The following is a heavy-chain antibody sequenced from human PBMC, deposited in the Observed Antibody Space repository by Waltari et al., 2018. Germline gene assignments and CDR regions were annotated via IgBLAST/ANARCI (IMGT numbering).Heavy chain of an antibody. CDR2: IYTSGST. CDR1: GGSISSGSYY. V-gene: IGHV4-61*02. J-gene: IGHJ5*02. CDR3: ARGPTDP. Sequence: QVQLQESGPGLVKPSQTLSLTCTVSGGSISSGSYYWSWIRQPAGKGLGWIGRIYTSGSTNYNPSLKSRVTISVDTSKNQFSLKLSSVTAADTAVYYCARGPTDPWGQGTLVTVSS.